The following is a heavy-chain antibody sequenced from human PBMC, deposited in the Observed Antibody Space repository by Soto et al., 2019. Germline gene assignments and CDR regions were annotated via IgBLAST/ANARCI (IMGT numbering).Heavy chain of an antibody. CDR3: ARNWGSGYYTSWFDP. CDR1: GFTFSSYW. Sequence: EVQLVESGGGLVQPGGSLRLSCAASGFTFSSYWMSWVRQAPGKGLEWVANINQDGSEKYYVDSVKGRFTISRDNAKNSLYLQMNSLRAADTAVYYCARNWGSGYYTSWFDPWGQGTLVTVSS. V-gene: IGHV3-7*01. D-gene: IGHD3-3*01. J-gene: IGHJ5*02. CDR2: INQDGSEK.